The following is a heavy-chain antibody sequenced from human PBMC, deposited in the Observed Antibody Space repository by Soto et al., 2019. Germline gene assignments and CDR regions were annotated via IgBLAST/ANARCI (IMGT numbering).Heavy chain of an antibody. CDR2: INAGNGNT. D-gene: IGHD2-2*01. V-gene: IGHV1-3*01. CDR1: GYTFTSYA. CDR3: ARSPRGVVVPAAAPDH. Sequence: QVQLVQSGAEVKKPGASVKVSCKASGYTFTSYAMHWVRQAPGQRLEWMGWINAGNGNTKYSQKFQGRVTITRDTSASTAYMELSSLRSEDTAVYYCARSPRGVVVPAAAPDHWGQGTLVTVSS. J-gene: IGHJ4*02.